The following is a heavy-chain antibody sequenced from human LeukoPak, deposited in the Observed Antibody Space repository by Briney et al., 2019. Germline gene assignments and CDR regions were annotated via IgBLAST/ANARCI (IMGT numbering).Heavy chain of an antibody. CDR3: ARQDNSGYSGYDHFDY. D-gene: IGHD5-12*01. CDR2: IYPGDSDT. Sequence: GESLKIACKGSGYSFTSYWISWVRQMPGKGLEWMGIIYPGDSDTRYSPSFQGQVTISADKSISTAYLQWSSLKASDTAMYYCARQDNSGYSGYDHFDYWGQGTLVTVSS. CDR1: GYSFTSYW. J-gene: IGHJ4*02. V-gene: IGHV5-51*01.